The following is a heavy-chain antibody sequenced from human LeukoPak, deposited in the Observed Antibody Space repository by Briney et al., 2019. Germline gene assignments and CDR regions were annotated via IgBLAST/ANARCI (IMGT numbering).Heavy chain of an antibody. CDR3: SKIPVAGQWYYDL. J-gene: IGHJ2*01. D-gene: IGHD6-19*01. Sequence: GGSLRLSCAASGFTFSSYGMTWVRQAPGKGLEWVSAISKSGDETFYADSVKGRLTISRDNPTNTLYLQMTSLSAGDTALYSCSKIPVAGQWYYDLWGRGTLVTVSS. V-gene: IGHV3-23*01. CDR1: GFTFSSYG. CDR2: ISKSGDET.